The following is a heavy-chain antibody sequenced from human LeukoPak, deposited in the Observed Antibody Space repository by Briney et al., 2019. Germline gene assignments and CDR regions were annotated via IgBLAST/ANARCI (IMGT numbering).Heavy chain of an antibody. CDR3: ARRRIAAAGYFDY. CDR2: INHSGST. V-gene: IGHV4-39*07. D-gene: IGHD6-13*01. Sequence: PSETLSLTCTVSGGSISSSSYYWGWIRQPPGKGLEWIGEINHSGSTNYNPSLKSRVTISVDTSKNQFSLKLSSVTAADTAVYYCARRRIAAAGYFDYWGQGTLVTVSS. J-gene: IGHJ4*02. CDR1: GGSISSSSYY.